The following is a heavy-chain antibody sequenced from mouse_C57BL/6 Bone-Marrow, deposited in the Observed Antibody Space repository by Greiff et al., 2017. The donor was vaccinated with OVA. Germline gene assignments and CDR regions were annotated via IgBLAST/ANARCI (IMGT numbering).Heavy chain of an antibody. V-gene: IGHV5-6*01. CDR1: GFTFSSYG. J-gene: IGHJ1*03. CDR3: ARPPFITTVVDWYFDV. CDR2: ISSGGSYT. D-gene: IGHD1-1*01. Sequence: EVKLVESGGDLVKPGGSLKLSCAASGFTFSSYGMSWVRQTPDKRLEWVATISSGGSYTYYPDSVKGRFTISRDNAKNTLYLQMSSLKSEDTAMYYCARPPFITTVVDWYFDVWGTGTTVTVSS.